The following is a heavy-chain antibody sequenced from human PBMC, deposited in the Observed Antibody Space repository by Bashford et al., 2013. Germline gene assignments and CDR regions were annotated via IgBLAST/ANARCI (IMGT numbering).Heavy chain of an antibody. V-gene: IGHV4-30-4*08. D-gene: IGHD2-15*01. CDR1: GGSISSGGYY. Sequence: SETLSLTCTVSGGSISSGGYYWSWIRQPPREGTWSGLGYIYYSGSTYYNPSLKSRVTISVDTTNNRFSLKLTSVTAADTAVYYCARDKGRFDYWGQGTLVTVSS. J-gene: IGHJ4*02. CDR2: IYYSGST. CDR3: ARDKGRFDY.